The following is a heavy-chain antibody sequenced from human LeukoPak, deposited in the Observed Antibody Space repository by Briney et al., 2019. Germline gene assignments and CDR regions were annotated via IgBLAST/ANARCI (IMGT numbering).Heavy chain of an antibody. CDR1: GFTFSSYS. Sequence: GGALRLSCAASGFTFSSYSMNWVRQAPRKGLEGGSSISSSSSYIYYADSGKGRFTIARDNPKNSLYLQMNSLRAEDTAVYYCAKFGYSGYDLLSFDYWGQGTLVTVSS. D-gene: IGHD5-12*01. V-gene: IGHV3-21*01. CDR2: ISSSSSYI. CDR3: AKFGYSGYDLLSFDY. J-gene: IGHJ4*02.